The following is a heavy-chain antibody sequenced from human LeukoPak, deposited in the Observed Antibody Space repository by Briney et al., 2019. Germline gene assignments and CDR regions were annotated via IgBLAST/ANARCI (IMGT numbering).Heavy chain of an antibody. CDR1: GFTFSSYS. V-gene: IGHV3-21*01. D-gene: IGHD3-10*01. Sequence: VGSLRLSCAASGFTFSSYSMNWVRQAPGKGLEWVSSISSSSSYIYYADSVKGRFTISRDNAKNSLYLQMNSLRAEDTAVYYCARDLLSPLATMAFDYWGQGTLVTVSS. CDR3: ARDLLSPLATMAFDY. CDR2: ISSSSSYI. J-gene: IGHJ4*02.